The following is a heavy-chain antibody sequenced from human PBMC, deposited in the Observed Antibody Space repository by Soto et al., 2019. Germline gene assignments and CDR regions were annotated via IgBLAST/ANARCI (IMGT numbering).Heavy chain of an antibody. J-gene: IGHJ4*02. CDR3: AKDRYLDHDSRGYLFDN. CDR1: GFTFNIYA. Sequence: EVQLLESGGALIQPGGSLRLSCAASGFTFNIYAMTWVRQAPGKGLEWVSAISRYGDITYYADSVEGRFTISRDNSKNTLYLQMHSLRAEDTAVYYCAKDRYLDHDSRGYLFDNWGQGTLVTVSS. V-gene: IGHV3-23*01. CDR2: ISRYGDIT. D-gene: IGHD3-22*01.